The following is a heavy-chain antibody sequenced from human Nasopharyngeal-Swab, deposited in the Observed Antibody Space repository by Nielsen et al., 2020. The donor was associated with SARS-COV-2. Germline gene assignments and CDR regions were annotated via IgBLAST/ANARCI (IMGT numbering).Heavy chain of an antibody. D-gene: IGHD6-13*01. J-gene: IGHJ6*03. CDR1: GYTFTSYG. CDR2: ISAYNGNT. CDR3: ASSSSGYSSSWYYYYYMDV. V-gene: IGHV1-18*04. Sequence: ALVKVSCKASGYTFTSYGISWVRQAPGQGLEWMGWISAYNGNTNYAQKLQGRVTMTTDTSTSTAYMELRSLRSDDTAVYYCASSSSGYSSSWYYYYYMDVWGKGTTVTVSS.